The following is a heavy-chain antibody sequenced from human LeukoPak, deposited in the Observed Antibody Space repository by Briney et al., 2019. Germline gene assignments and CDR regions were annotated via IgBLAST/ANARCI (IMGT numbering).Heavy chain of an antibody. D-gene: IGHD2-21*02. CDR2: ISGSGGST. V-gene: IGHV3-23*01. J-gene: IGHJ4*02. CDR1: GFTFSSYA. Sequence: GGSLRLSCAASGFTFSSYAMTWVRQAPGKGLEWVSSISGSGGSTYYADSVKGRFTVSRDNSKNTLYVQMKSLRAEDTAVYYCAKDFVVVPGNVNYFDYWGQGTLVTVSS. CDR3: AKDFVVVPGNVNYFDY.